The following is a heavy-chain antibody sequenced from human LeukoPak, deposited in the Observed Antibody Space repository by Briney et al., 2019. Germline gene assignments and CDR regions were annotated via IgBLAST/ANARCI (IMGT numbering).Heavy chain of an antibody. CDR2: IIPIFGTA. Sequence: SVKVSCKASGGTFTSYAISWVRQAPGQGLEWMGGIIPIFGTANYAQKFQGRVTITADESTSTAYMELSSLRSEDTAVYYCARAAYCGGDCYPNAFDIWGQGTMVTVSS. CDR3: ARAAYCGGDCYPNAFDI. D-gene: IGHD2-21*02. V-gene: IGHV1-69*01. J-gene: IGHJ3*02. CDR1: GGTFTSYA.